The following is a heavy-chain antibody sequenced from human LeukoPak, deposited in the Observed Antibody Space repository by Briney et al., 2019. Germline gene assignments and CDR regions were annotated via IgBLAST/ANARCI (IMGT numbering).Heavy chain of an antibody. CDR1: GFTFSTFA. D-gene: IGHD3-22*01. CDR3: ARDKYYYDSSGGGYHFDY. V-gene: IGHV3-21*01. J-gene: IGHJ4*02. Sequence: GESLRLSCEASGFTFSTFAMIWVRQPPGKGLEWVSSIFPSGGEIHYADSVKGRFTISRDNAKNSLYLQMNSLRAEDTAVYYCARDKYYYDSSGGGYHFDYWGQGTLVTVSS. CDR2: IFPSGGEI.